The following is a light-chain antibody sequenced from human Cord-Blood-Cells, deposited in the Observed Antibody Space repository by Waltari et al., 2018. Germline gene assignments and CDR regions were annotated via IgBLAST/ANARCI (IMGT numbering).Light chain of an antibody. Sequence: QAVLTQPSYLSASPGASASLTCTLRSGINFGTYRTYRYKQKPGSPPQDLLRYKSDSDKQQCSGVPSRFSGSKDASANAGILLISGLQSEDEADYYCMIWHSSAWVFGGGTKLTVL. J-gene: IGLJ3*02. CDR2: YKSDSDK. V-gene: IGLV5-45*02. CDR3: MIWHSSAWV. CDR1: SGINFGTYR.